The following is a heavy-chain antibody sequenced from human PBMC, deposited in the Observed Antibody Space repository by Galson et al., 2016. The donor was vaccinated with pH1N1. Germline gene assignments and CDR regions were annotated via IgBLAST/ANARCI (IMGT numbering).Heavy chain of an antibody. CDR3: ATAVTWYFDY. J-gene: IGHJ4*02. D-gene: IGHD4-17*01. CDR2: IIPIFGTA. CDR1: GGTFSSYT. V-gene: IGHV1-69*05. Sequence: SVKVSCKASGGTFSSYTINWVRQAPGQGLEWMGGIIPIFGTANYAQKFQGRVTITTDESASTVHMEVSSLRSEDTAVYYCATAVTWYFDYWGQGTVVTVFS.